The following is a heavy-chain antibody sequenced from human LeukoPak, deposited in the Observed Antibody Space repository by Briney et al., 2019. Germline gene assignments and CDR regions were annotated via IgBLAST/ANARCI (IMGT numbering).Heavy chain of an antibody. J-gene: IGHJ4*02. D-gene: IGHD1-26*01. CDR1: GGSFSGFY. Sequence: SETLSLTCAVYGGSFSGFYWSWIRQPPGKGLEWIGEINHSGSTNYNPSLKSRVTISVDTSKNQFSLKLSFVTAADTAVYYCARGWELPAYWGQGTLVTVSS. CDR2: INHSGST. CDR3: ARGWELPAY. V-gene: IGHV4-34*01.